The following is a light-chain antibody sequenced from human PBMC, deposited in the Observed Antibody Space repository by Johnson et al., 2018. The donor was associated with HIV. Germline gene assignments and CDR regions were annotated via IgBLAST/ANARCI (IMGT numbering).Light chain of an antibody. Sequence: QSVLTQPPSVSAAPGQKVTISCSGSSSNIGNNDVSWYQQLPGTAPKLLIYDNNKRPSGTPDRFSGSKSATSATLGITGLQTGDEADYYRGTWDTSLSAGGVFGTGTKVSVL. CDR2: DNN. CDR1: SSNIGNND. J-gene: IGLJ1*01. CDR3: GTWDTSLSAGGV. V-gene: IGLV1-51*01.